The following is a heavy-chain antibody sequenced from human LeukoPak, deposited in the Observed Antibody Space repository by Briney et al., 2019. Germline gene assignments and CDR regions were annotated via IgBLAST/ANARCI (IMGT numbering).Heavy chain of an antibody. CDR1: GFTFSSYG. V-gene: IGHV3-30*18. CDR3: AKGLYDSSGYYPFGFDY. D-gene: IGHD3-22*01. CDR2: ISYDGGNK. Sequence: GGSLRPSCAASGFTFSSYGMHWVRQAPGKGLEWVAVISYDGGNKYYADSVKGRFTISRDNSKNTLYLQMNSLRAEDTAVYYCAKGLYDSSGYYPFGFDYWGQGTLVTVSS. J-gene: IGHJ4*02.